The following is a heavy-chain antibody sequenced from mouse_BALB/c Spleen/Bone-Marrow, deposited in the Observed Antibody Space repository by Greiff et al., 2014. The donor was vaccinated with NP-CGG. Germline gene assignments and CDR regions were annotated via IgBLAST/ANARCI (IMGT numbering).Heavy chain of an antibody. D-gene: IGHD2-14*01. V-gene: IGHV1S81*02. CDR2: INPTTGGT. CDR3: SLIGDY. Sequence: QVQLQQSGAELVKPGASVKLSCKASGYTFTRYYIYWVKQRPGQGLEWIGGINPTTGGTHLNERFKTKATLTVDKSSSTAYMQLTSQTSEDSAVYYGSLIGDYWGQGTTLTVSS. CDR1: GYTFTRYY. J-gene: IGHJ2*01.